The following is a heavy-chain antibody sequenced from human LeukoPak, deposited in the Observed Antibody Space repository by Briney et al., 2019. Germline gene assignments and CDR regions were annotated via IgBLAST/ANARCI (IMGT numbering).Heavy chain of an antibody. D-gene: IGHD3-10*01. V-gene: IGHV4-4*07. J-gene: IGHJ5*02. CDR3: ARGTTSLLWFGELFSPSQYNWFDP. CDR2: IYTSGST. CDR1: GGSISSYY. Sequence: SETLSLTCTVSGGSISSYYWSWIRQPAGKGLEWIGRIYTSGSTNYNPSLKSRVTMSVDTSKNQFSLKLSSVTAADTAVYYCARGTTSLLWFGELFSPSQYNWFDPWGQGTLVTVSS.